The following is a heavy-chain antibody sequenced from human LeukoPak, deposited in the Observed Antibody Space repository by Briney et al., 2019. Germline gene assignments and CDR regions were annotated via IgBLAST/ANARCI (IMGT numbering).Heavy chain of an antibody. V-gene: IGHV1-18*01. CDR3: ARGAPYYDFWSGYSPDY. J-gene: IGHJ4*02. CDR2: ISAYNGNT. CDR1: GYTFTSYG. D-gene: IGHD3-3*01. Sequence: GASVKVSCKASGYTFTSYGISWVRQAPGQGLEWMVWISAYNGNTNYAQKLQGRVTMTTDTSTSTDYMELMILRSDATAVYYCARGAPYYDFWSGYSPDYWGQGTLVTVSS.